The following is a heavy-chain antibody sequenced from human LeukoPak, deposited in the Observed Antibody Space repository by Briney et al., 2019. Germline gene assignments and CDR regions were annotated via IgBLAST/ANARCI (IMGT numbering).Heavy chain of an antibody. CDR2: INIDGTST. D-gene: IGHD3-10*01. V-gene: IGHV3-74*01. J-gene: IGHJ5*02. CDR1: GFTFRGYG. Sequence: GGPLGFSFQAPGFTFRGYGWYGAGKAQGKGRCGFSRINIDGTSTAYADSVKGRFTISRDNAKNTLYLQMNSLRAEDTAVYYCARGPLWFGELSDWFDPWGQGTLVTVSS. CDR3: ARGPLWFGELSDWFDP.